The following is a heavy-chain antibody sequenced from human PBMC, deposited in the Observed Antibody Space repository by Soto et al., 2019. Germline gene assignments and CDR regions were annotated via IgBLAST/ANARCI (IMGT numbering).Heavy chain of an antibody. J-gene: IGHJ6*02. Sequence: ASVKVSCKASGGTFSSYAISWVRQAPGQGLEWMGGIIPIFGTANYAQKFQGRVTITADESTSTAYMELSSLRSEDTAVYYCARPRGDGYNKYYYYGTDVWGPGTTVTVSS. CDR3: ARPRGDGYNKYYYYGTDV. D-gene: IGHD3-10*01. CDR2: IIPIFGTA. V-gene: IGHV1-69*13. CDR1: GGTFSSYA.